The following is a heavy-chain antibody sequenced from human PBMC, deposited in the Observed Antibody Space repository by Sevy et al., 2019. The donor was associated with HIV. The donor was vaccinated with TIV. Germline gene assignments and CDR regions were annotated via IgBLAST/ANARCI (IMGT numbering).Heavy chain of an antibody. Sequence: GGSLRLSCAASGFTFSSYAMSWVRQAPGKGLEWVSAISGSGGSTYYADSVKGRFTISRDNSKNTLYLQMNSLRAEDTAVYYSAKDVRYCGGDCYPIYFDYWGQGTLVTVSS. CDR1: GFTFSSYA. J-gene: IGHJ4*02. CDR3: AKDVRYCGGDCYPIYFDY. D-gene: IGHD2-21*02. V-gene: IGHV3-23*01. CDR2: ISGSGGST.